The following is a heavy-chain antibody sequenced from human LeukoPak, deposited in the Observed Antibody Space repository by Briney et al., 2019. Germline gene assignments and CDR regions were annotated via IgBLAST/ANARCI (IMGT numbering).Heavy chain of an antibody. J-gene: IGHJ4*02. D-gene: IGHD6-13*01. CDR3: ARGRRAAAGTRCRFDY. CDR2: INHSGST. Sequence: SETLSLTCAVYGGSFSGYYWSWIRQPPGKGLEWIGEINHSGSTNYNPSLKSRVTISVDTSKNQFSLKLCSVTAADTAVYYCARGRRAAAGTRCRFDYWGQGTLVTVSS. V-gene: IGHV4-34*01. CDR1: GGSFSGYY.